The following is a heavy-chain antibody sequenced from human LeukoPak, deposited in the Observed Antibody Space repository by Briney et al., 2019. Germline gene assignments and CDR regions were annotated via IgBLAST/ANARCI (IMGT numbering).Heavy chain of an antibody. J-gene: IGHJ4*02. CDR3: ARGHCGGDCYTDY. V-gene: IGHV1-3*01. D-gene: IGHD2-21*02. CDR1: GYTFTSYA. Sequence: ASVKVSCKASGYTFTSYAMHWVRQAPGQRLEWTGWINAGNGNTKYSQKFQGRVTITRDTSASTAYMELSSLRSEDTAVYYCARGHCGGDCYTDYWGQGTLVTVSS. CDR2: INAGNGNT.